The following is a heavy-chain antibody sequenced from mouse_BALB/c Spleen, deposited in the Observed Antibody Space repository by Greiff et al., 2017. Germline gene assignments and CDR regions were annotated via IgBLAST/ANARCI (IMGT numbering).Heavy chain of an antibody. V-gene: IGHV2-9*02. CDR1: GFSLTSYG. CDR2: IWAGGST. D-gene: IGHD2-4*01. J-gene: IGHJ2*01. Sequence: VQLKESGPGLVAPSQSLSITCTVSGFSLTSYGVHWVRQPPGKGLEWLGVIWAGGSTNYNSALMSRLSISKDNSKSQVFLKMNSLQTDDTAMYYCAYDYFDYWGQGTTLTVSS. CDR3: AYDYFDY.